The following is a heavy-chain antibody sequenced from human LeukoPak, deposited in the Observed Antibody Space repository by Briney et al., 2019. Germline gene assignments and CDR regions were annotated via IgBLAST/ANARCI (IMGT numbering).Heavy chain of an antibody. CDR3: ARARSSSWVQLKYYFDY. D-gene: IGHD6-13*01. J-gene: IGHJ4*02. Sequence: EASVKVSCEASGGTFSSYAISWVRQAPGQGLEWMGGIIPIFGTANYAQKFQGRVTITADKSTSTAYMELSSLRSEDTAVYYCARARSSSWVQLKYYFDYWGQGTLVTVSS. V-gene: IGHV1-69*06. CDR2: IIPIFGTA. CDR1: GGTFSSYA.